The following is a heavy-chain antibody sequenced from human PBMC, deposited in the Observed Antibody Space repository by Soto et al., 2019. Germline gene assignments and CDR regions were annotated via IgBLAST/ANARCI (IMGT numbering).Heavy chain of an antibody. J-gene: IGHJ6*02. CDR1: GGSFSGYY. CDR2: INHSGST. V-gene: IGHV4-34*01. CDR3: AIGYYDFWSGYFPSGNYYGMDV. Sequence: SETLSLTCAVYGGSFSGYYWSWIRQPPGKGLEWIGEINHSGSTNYNPSLKSRVTISVDTSKNQFSLKLSSVTAADTAVYYCAIGYYDFWSGYFPSGNYYGMDVWAQGTTVTVSS. D-gene: IGHD3-3*01.